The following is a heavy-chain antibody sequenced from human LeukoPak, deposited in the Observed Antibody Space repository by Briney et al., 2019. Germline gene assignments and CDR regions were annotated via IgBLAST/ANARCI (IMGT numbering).Heavy chain of an antibody. CDR3: ARDFAREFTIDY. CDR2: ISYDGSNK. J-gene: IGHJ4*02. D-gene: IGHD3-10*01. Sequence: PGGSLRLSCAASGFTFSSYGMHWVRQAPGKGLEWVAVISYDGSNKYYADSVKGRFTISRDSAKNSLFLQMNSLRAEDTAVYYCARDFAREFTIDYWGQGTLVTVSS. CDR1: GFTFSSYG. V-gene: IGHV3-30*03.